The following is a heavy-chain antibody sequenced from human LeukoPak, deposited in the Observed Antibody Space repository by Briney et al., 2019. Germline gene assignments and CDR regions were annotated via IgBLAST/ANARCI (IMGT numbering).Heavy chain of an antibody. D-gene: IGHD3-22*01. J-gene: IGHJ2*01. CDR1: GGSISSYY. Sequence: PSETLSLTCTVSGGSISSYYWSWVRQPPGKGLEWVGSIYYSGSTNYNPSLKSRVTISVATSKNQCSLKLSSVTAADTAVYYCARDPLRLGSGYGWYFDLWGRGTLVTVSS. CDR3: ARDPLRLGSGYGWYFDL. CDR2: IYYSGST. V-gene: IGHV4-59*01.